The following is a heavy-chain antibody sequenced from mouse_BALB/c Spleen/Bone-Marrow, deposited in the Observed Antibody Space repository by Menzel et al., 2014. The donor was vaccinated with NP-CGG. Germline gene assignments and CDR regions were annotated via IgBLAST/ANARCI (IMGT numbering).Heavy chain of an antibody. J-gene: IGHJ4*01. Sequence: VQLHQSGAELVRPGASVKISCKGSGYTFTDYAMHWVKQSHAKSLEWIGLISNYYGDASYNQKFKGKATMTVDKSSSTAYMELTRLTAEDSAIYYCARSGKVRSAMDYWGQGTSVTGS. CDR1: GYTFTDYA. CDR2: ISNYYGDA. CDR3: ARSGKVRSAMDY. V-gene: IGHV1S137*01. D-gene: IGHD2-1*01.